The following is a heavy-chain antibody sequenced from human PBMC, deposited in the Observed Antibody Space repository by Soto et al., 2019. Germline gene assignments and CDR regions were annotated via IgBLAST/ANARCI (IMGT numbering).Heavy chain of an antibody. J-gene: IGHJ4*02. D-gene: IGHD2-15*01. V-gene: IGHV4-59*01. CDR3: ARECGHGGSDY. CDR1: GVSISSYY. Sequence: SETLSLTCSVSGVSISSYYWSWIRQPPGKGLEWIGYIYYSGSTNYRPSLKSRVTISVDTSKNQFSLKLSSVTAADTAVYYCARECGHGGSDYWGQGTRVTASS. CDR2: IYYSGST.